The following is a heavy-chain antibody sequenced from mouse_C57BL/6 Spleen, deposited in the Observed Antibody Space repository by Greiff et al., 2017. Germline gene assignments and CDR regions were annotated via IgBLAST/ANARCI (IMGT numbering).Heavy chain of an antibody. CDR1: GYSITSGYY. V-gene: IGHV3-6*01. D-gene: IGHD2-5*01. CDR2: ISYDGSN. CDR3: AIAYYSNLAWFAY. Sequence: EVQLVESGPGLVKPSQSLSLTCSVTGYSITSGYYWNWIRQFPGNKLEWMGYISYDGSNNYNPSLKNRISITRDTSKNQFFLKLNSVTTEDTATYYCAIAYYSNLAWFAYWGQGTLVTVSA. J-gene: IGHJ3*01.